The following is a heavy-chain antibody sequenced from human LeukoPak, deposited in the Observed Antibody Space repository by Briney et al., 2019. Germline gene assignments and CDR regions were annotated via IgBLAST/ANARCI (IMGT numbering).Heavy chain of an antibody. D-gene: IGHD2-2*02. J-gene: IGHJ5*02. CDR2: MNPNSGNT. V-gene: IGHV1-8*03. CDR1: GYTFTSYD. CDR3: ARAHRRRYCSSTSCYTKIWFDP. Sequence: ASVKVSCKASGYTFTSYDINWVRQATGQGLEWMGWMNPNSGNTGYAQKFQGRVTITRNTSISTAYMELSSLRSEDTAVYYCARAHRRRYCSSTSCYTKIWFDPWGQGTLVTVSS.